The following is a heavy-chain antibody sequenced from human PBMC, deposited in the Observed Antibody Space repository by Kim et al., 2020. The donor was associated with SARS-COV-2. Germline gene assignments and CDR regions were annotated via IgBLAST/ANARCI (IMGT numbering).Heavy chain of an antibody. V-gene: IGHV4-59*13. CDR1: GGSISSYY. J-gene: IGHJ3*02. Sequence: SETLSLTCTVSGGSISSYYWSWIRQPPGKGLEWIGYIYYSGSTNYNPSLKSRVTISVDTSKNQFSLKLSSVTAADTAVYYCARGSRLVGAIPDAFDIWGQGTMVTVSS. CDR3: ARGSRLVGAIPDAFDI. D-gene: IGHD1-26*01. CDR2: IYYSGST.